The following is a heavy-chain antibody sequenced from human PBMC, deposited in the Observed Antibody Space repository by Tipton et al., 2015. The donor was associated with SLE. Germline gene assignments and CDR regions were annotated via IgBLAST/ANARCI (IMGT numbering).Heavy chain of an antibody. CDR3: ARDPWYDEGAFDI. CDR2: ISSSSSTI. V-gene: IGHV3-48*01. J-gene: IGHJ3*02. CDR1: GFTFSSYS. Sequence: SLRLSCAASGFTFSSYSMNWVRQAPGKGLEWVSYISSSSSTIYYADSVKGRFTISRDNAKNSLYLRMNSLRAEDTAVYYCARDPWYDEGAFDIRGQGTMVTVSS. D-gene: IGHD3-16*01.